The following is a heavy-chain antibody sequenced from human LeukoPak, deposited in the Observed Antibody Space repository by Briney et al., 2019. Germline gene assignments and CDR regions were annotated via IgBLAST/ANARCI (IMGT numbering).Heavy chain of an antibody. CDR2: ISYDGSNK. J-gene: IGHJ4*02. Sequence: PGRSLRLSCAASGFMFSNYAMHWVRQAPGKGLDWVAVISYDGSNKRYGDSVKGRFTVSRDNSKSTLYLQMNSLRAEDTAVYYCARGVFTGGTYFAYWGQGTLVTVSS. D-gene: IGHD2-8*02. CDR3: ARGVFTGGTYFAY. V-gene: IGHV3-30-3*01. CDR1: GFMFSNYA.